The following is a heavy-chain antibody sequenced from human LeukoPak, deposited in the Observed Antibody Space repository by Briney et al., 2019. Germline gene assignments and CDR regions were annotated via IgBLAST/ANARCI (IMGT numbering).Heavy chain of an antibody. J-gene: IGHJ4*02. CDR3: ASIAYCGGDCYSGGFFDY. D-gene: IGHD2-21*02. V-gene: IGHV3-23*01. CDR1: GFTFSNYM. CDR2: ITGSGDST. Sequence: PGGSLRLSCAASGFTFSNYMMCWIRHVPGKGLEWVSTITGSGDSTYYADSVKGRFTISRDNSKNTLYLQMNSLRAEDTAVYYCASIAYCGGDCYSGGFFDYWGQGTLVTVSS.